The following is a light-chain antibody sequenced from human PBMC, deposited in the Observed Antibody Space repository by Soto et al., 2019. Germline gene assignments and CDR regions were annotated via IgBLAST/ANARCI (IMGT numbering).Light chain of an antibody. CDR2: EVA. CDR3: SSFTSKSTLI. V-gene: IGLV2-14*03. J-gene: IGLJ2*01. Sequence: QSALTQTASVSGSPGQSITMSCTGTSSDVGGYNFVSWYQQHPGKAPKLIVHEVANRLSGVSGRFSGSKSGNTAFLTISGLQAEDEAHYYCSSFTSKSTLIFGGGTKLTVL. CDR1: SSDVGGYNF.